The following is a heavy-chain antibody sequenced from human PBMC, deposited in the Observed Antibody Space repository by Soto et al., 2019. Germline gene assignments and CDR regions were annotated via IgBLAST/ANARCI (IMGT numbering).Heavy chain of an antibody. CDR2: VRTYAYGETT. CDR1: GFTFGDYA. CDR3: SRDCPCGLGYCTNGACFPNDF. V-gene: IGHV3-49*03. D-gene: IGHD2-8*01. J-gene: IGHJ4*02. Sequence: GGSLRLSCTTSGFTFGDYAMSWFRQTPGKGLEWVGFVRTYAYGETTEYAASVKGRFTVGRDNSRSTAYLHMSSLKTEDTGVYFCSRDCPCGLGYCTNGACFPNDFWGQGTLVTVSS.